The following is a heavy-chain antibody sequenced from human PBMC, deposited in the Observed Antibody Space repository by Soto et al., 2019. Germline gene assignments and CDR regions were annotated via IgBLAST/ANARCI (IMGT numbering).Heavy chain of an antibody. CDR2: ISSSSSYI. CDR1: GFTFSSYS. J-gene: IGHJ3*02. Sequence: PGGSLRLSCAASGFTFSSYSMNWVRQAPGKGLEWVSSISSSSSYIYYADSVKGRFTISRDNAKNSLYLQMNSLRAEDTAVYYCASTYYDFWSGYYDAFDIWGQGTMVTVS. CDR3: ASTYYDFWSGYYDAFDI. V-gene: IGHV3-21*01. D-gene: IGHD3-3*01.